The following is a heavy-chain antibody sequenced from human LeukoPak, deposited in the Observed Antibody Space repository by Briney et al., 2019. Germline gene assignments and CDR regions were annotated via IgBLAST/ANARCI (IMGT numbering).Heavy chain of an antibody. J-gene: IGHJ4*02. D-gene: IGHD2-2*01. CDR3: AKDSYRYCSSTSCSHFDY. V-gene: IGHV3-30*02. Sequence: GGSLRLSCAASGFTFSSYGMHWVRQAPGKGLEWVAFIRYDGSNKYYADSVKGRFTISRDNSKNTLYLQMNSLRAEDTAVYYCAKDSYRYCSSTSCSHFDYWGQGTLVTVSS. CDR1: GFTFSSYG. CDR2: IRYDGSNK.